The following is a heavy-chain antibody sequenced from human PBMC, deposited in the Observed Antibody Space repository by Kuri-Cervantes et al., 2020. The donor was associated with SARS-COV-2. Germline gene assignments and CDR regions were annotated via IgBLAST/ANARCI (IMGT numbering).Heavy chain of an antibody. CDR2: IRYDGSNK. Sequence: GESLKISCAAPGFTFSSYGMHWVRQAPGKGLEWVAFIRYDGSNKYYADSAKGRFTISRDNSKNTLYLQMNSLRAEDTAVYYCAKDRKQIAAAGLDYWGQGTLVTVSS. CDR3: AKDRKQIAAAGLDY. D-gene: IGHD6-13*01. V-gene: IGHV3-30*02. CDR1: GFTFSSYG. J-gene: IGHJ4*02.